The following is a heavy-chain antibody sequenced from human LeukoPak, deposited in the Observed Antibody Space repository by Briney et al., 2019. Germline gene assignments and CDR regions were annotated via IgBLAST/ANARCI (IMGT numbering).Heavy chain of an antibody. V-gene: IGHV3-23*01. CDR1: GFIFSNYA. CDR3: AKWGDYDVLTGYYVSDF. Sequence: QTGGSLRLSCAASGFIFSNYAMYWVRQAPRKGLEWVSAISGRSGSTYYADSVKGRFTISRDSSKNTLYLQMNSLRADDTAVYYCAKWGDYDVLTGYYVSDFWGQGTLVTVSS. CDR2: ISGRSGST. J-gene: IGHJ4*02. D-gene: IGHD3-9*01.